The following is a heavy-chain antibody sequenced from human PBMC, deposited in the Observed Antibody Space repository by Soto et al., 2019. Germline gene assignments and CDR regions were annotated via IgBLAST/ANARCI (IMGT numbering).Heavy chain of an antibody. V-gene: IGHV3-21*04. CDR1: GFTFSSYS. Sequence: EVQLVESGGGLVKPGGSLRLSCAASGFTFSSYSMNWVRQAPGKGLEWVSSISSSSSYIYYADSVKGRFTISRDNAKNSLYLQMNSLRAEDTAVYYCAKGGGWLYYFDYWGQGTLVTVSS. J-gene: IGHJ4*02. CDR2: ISSSSSYI. D-gene: IGHD2-15*01. CDR3: AKGGGWLYYFDY.